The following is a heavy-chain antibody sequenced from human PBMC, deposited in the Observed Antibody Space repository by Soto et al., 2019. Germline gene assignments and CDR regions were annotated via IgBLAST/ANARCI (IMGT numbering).Heavy chain of an antibody. Sequence: EVQLVESGGGLVQPGGSLRLSCAASGFTVINNYMRWVRQAPGKGLEWVSLIYSGGATYYADSVKGRFTISRDNSKNTLYLQMNSLRAEDTAVYYCARDGTYNWVGGQGILVTVSS. CDR2: IYSGGAT. CDR3: ARDGTYNWV. CDR1: GFTVINNY. V-gene: IGHV3-66*01. J-gene: IGHJ4*02. D-gene: IGHD1-1*01.